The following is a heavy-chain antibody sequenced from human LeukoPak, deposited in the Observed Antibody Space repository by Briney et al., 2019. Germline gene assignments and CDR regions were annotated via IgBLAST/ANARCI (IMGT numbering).Heavy chain of an antibody. V-gene: IGHV3-7*04. D-gene: IGHD6-19*01. CDR2: IKQDGSDK. CDR3: ARSGASGWYFDF. J-gene: IGHJ4*02. CDR1: GFTFRNYW. Sequence: GGSLRLSCAASGFTFRNYWMSWVRQAPGKGLEWVANIKQDGSDKYYVDSMEGRFTISRDNAKNSVYLQMNSLRAEDTAVYYCARSGASGWYFDFWGQGTLVTVSS.